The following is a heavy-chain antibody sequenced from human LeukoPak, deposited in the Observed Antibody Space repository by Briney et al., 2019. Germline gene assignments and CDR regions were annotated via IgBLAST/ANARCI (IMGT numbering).Heavy chain of an antibody. J-gene: IGHJ4*02. D-gene: IGHD3-3*01. V-gene: IGHV3-21*01. Sequence: GGSLRLSCAASGFTFSSYSMNWVRQAPGKGLEWVSSISSSSSYIYYADSVKGRFTISRDNAKNSLYLQMNSLKAEDTAVYYCARDKRLLEWLFQAIDYWGQGTLVTVSS. CDR2: ISSSSSYI. CDR3: ARDKRLLEWLFQAIDY. CDR1: GFTFSSYS.